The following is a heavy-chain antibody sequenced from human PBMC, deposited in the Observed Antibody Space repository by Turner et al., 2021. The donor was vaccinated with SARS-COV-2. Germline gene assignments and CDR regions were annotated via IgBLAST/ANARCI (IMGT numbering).Heavy chain of an antibody. CDR1: GFTVSRHY. Sequence: EVQVVVSGGDLVQPGGSLRLSCAASGFTVSRHYMSWVRQAPGKGLEWVSVIYSGGGTDYTDSVKGRFTISRDNSKNTVYLQMNSLRAEDTAVYYCAPVNCCGGTCYFEYWGQGTLVTVSS. CDR3: APVNCCGGTCYFEY. D-gene: IGHD2-15*01. J-gene: IGHJ4*02. CDR2: IYSGGGT. V-gene: IGHV3-66*01.